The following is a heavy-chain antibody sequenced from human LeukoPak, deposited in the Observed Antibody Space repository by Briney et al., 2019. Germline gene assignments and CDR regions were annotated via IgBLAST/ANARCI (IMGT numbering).Heavy chain of an antibody. CDR3: ARDRFSRDDSSGYEGFAFDI. V-gene: IGHV1-69*13. CDR2: IIPIFGTA. CDR1: GGTFSSYA. D-gene: IGHD3-22*01. J-gene: IGHJ3*02. Sequence: SVKVSCKASGGTFSSYAISWVRQAPGQGLEWMGGIIPIFGTANYAQKFQGRVTITADESTSTAYMELSSLRSEDTAVYYCARDRFSRDDSSGYEGFAFDIWGPGTMVTVSS.